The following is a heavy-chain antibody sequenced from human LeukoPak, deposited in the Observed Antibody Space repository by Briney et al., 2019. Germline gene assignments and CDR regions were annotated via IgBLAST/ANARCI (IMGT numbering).Heavy chain of an antibody. V-gene: IGHV3-21*01. J-gene: IGHJ4*02. CDR2: ISSSSYI. CDR3: ASEGGSGWYGDLFDY. D-gene: IGHD6-19*01. CDR1: GFTFSSYS. Sequence: GGSLRLSCAASGFTFSSYSMNWVRQAPGKGLEWVSSISSSSYIYYADSVKGRFTISRDNAKNSLYLQMNSLRAEDTAVYYCASEGGSGWYGDLFDYWGQGTLVTVSS.